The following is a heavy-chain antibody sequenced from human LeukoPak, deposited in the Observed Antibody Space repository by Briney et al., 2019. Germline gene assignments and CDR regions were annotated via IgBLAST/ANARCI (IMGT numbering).Heavy chain of an antibody. V-gene: IGHV3-33*01. CDR2: IWYGGSNK. J-gene: IGHJ4*02. CDR3: ARYWDGGNVLDY. CDR1: GFTFSSYG. Sequence: GGSLRLSCAASGFTFSSYGMHWVRQAPGKGLEWVAVIWYGGSNKYYADSVKGRFTISRDNSKNTLYLQMNSLRAEDTAVYYCARYWDGGNVLDYWGQGTLVTVSS. D-gene: IGHD4-23*01.